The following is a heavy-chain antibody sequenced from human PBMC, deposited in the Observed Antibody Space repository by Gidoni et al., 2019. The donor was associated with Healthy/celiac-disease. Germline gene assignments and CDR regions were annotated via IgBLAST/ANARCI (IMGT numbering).Heavy chain of an antibody. Sequence: EVQLVESGGGLVQPGGSLRLSCAASGFTFSSYSMNWVRQAPGKGLDWVSYISSSSSTIYYADSVKGRFTISRDNAKNSLYLQMNSLRDEDTAVYYCAREDYIWGSYRFYFDYWGQGTLVTVSS. CDR2: ISSSSSTI. CDR3: AREDYIWGSYRFYFDY. V-gene: IGHV3-48*02. J-gene: IGHJ4*02. CDR1: GFTFSSYS. D-gene: IGHD3-16*02.